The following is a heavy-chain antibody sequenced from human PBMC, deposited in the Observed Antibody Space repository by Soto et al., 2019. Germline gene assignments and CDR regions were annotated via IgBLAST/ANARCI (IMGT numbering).Heavy chain of an antibody. CDR2: LSRTTGIV. CDR3: ARDDGLSSTNVKAFDI. CDR1: GFRFSDYG. Sequence: HPGGSLRLSCTASGFRFSDYGMNWVRQAPGKGLEWVPYLSRTTGIVYYGDSVKGRFTMSRDNDKNSLYLQMNSLRDEDTAKYYCARDDGLSSTNVKAFDIWGQGTKVTVSS. V-gene: IGHV3-48*02. J-gene: IGHJ3*02. D-gene: IGHD2-2*01.